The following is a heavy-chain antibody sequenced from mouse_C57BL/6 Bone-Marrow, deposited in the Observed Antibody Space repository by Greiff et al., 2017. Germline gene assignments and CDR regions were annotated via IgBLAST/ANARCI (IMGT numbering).Heavy chain of an antibody. V-gene: IGHV1-69*01. J-gene: IGHJ4*01. CDR3: ARESSCYAIDY. CDR2: IDPSDSYT. CDR1: GYTFTGYW. D-gene: IGHD1-3*01. Sequence: QVQLQQPGAELVMPGASVKLSCKASGYTFTGYWMHWVKQRPGQGLEWIGEIDPSDSYTNYNQKFKGKSTLTVDKSSSTAYLQLSSLTSEDSAVYYCARESSCYAIDYWGQGTPVTVSA.